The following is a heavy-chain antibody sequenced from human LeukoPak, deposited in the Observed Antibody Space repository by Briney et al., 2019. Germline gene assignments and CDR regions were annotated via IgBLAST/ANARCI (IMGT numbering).Heavy chain of an antibody. Sequence: GGSLSLSCAASGFTFSSYAMSWVRQAPGKGLEWVSAINGSGGSTYYADSVKGRFTISNDNSKNMLYKQMTGTTTEATAVYYCAKAREWYQLLYLDYWGQGTMVTVPS. V-gene: IGHV3-23*01. CDR3: AKAREWYQLLYLDY. CDR1: GFTFSSYA. D-gene: IGHD2-2*01. CDR2: INGSGGST. J-gene: IGHJ4*02.